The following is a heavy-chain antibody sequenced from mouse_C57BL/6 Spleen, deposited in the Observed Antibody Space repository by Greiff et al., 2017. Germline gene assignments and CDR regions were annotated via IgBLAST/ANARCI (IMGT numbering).Heavy chain of an antibody. D-gene: IGHD3-2*02. CDR3: ARGKLTLKDYAIDY. J-gene: IGHJ4*01. CDR2: IYPSDSET. Sequence: QVQLKQPGAELVRPGSSVKLSCKASGYTFTSYWMDWVKQRPGQGLEWIGNIYPSDSETHYNQKFKDKATLTVDQSSSTAYMQLSSLTSDDSAVYCCARGKLTLKDYAIDYWGQGTSVTVSS. V-gene: IGHV1-61*01. CDR1: GYTFTSYW.